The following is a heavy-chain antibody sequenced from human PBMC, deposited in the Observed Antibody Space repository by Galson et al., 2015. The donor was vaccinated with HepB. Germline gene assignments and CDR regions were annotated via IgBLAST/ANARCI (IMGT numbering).Heavy chain of an antibody. CDR2: VYYSGTT. CDR3: ATSPGGFYFDF. V-gene: IGHV4-59*01. J-gene: IGHJ4*02. CDR1: SGSITSYY. Sequence: ETLSLTCTVSSGSITSYYWSWIRQPPGKGLEWIGYVYYSGTTSYNPSLKSRVTISVDTSKNQFSLKLSSVTAADTAVFYCATSPGGFYFDFWGQGTLVTVSS. D-gene: IGHD3-10*01.